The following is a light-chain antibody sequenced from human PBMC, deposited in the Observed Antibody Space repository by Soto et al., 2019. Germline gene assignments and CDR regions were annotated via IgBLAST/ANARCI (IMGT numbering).Light chain of an antibody. CDR2: DAS. J-gene: IGKJ2*03. Sequence: DIPMYESASTLSASNGDSFTITCLASPTISTWLAWYQHKLGKAPVLLIYDASTLQGGVPSRFSGTGSGTEFTLTISSLQTEDFATYYCQPYTAYYRFGHGPMVDIK. V-gene: IGKV1-5*01. CDR1: PTISTW. CDR3: QPYTAYYR.